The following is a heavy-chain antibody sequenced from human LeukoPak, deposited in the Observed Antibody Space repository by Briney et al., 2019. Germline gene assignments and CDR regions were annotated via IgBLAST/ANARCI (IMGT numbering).Heavy chain of an antibody. J-gene: IGHJ4*02. Sequence: SETLSLTCAVYGGSFSGYYWSWIRQPPGKGLEWIGEINHSGSTNYNPSLKSRVTISVATSKNQFSLKLSSVTAADTAVYYCARGRYDFWSGYRPFDYWGQGTLVTVSS. D-gene: IGHD3-3*01. CDR1: GGSFSGYY. V-gene: IGHV4-34*01. CDR2: INHSGST. CDR3: ARGRYDFWSGYRPFDY.